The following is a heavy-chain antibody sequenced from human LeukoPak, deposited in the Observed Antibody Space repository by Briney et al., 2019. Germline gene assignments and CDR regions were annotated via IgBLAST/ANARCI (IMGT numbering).Heavy chain of an antibody. J-gene: IGHJ6*02. CDR2: ISSSGSII. V-gene: IGHV3-48*02. Sequence: GGSLRLSCVASEFPFSSYSLNWVRQAPGKGLEWVSFISSSGSIIYYADSVKGRFTISRDNAKNSLYLEMNSLRDEDTALYYCARAMRPGGLVRALDVWGQGTTVTVSS. CDR1: EFPFSSYS. D-gene: IGHD3-10*01. CDR3: ARAMRPGGLVRALDV.